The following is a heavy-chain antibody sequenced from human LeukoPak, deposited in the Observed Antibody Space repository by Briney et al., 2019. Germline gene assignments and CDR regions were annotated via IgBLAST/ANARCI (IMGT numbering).Heavy chain of an antibody. V-gene: IGHV3-30*18. D-gene: IGHD3-10*01. J-gene: IGHJ6*02. Sequence: GGSLGLSCAASGFNFSSYGMHWVRQAPGKGLEWVAVISYDGSNKYSADSVKGRFTISRDNSKNTLNLQMNSLRAEDTAVYYCVKDRDYYGSGSYYATYYYHYGMDVWGQGTTVTVSS. CDR1: GFNFSSYG. CDR2: ISYDGSNK. CDR3: VKDRDYYGSGSYYATYYYHYGMDV.